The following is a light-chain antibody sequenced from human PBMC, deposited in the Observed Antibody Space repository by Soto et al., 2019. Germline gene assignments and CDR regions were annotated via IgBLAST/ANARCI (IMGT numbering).Light chain of an antibody. V-gene: IGKV3-15*01. CDR3: QQYNDRPPIT. J-gene: IGKJ5*01. CDR2: GSF. CDR1: QSVDNN. Sequence: EIVMTQSPVTLSASPGESATLSCRASQSVDNNVAWYQQKPGQAPRLLIVGSFARATGIPARFSGSGSGSEFTLTISGLRSEDFVVYYCQQYNDRPPITFGQGTRLEIK.